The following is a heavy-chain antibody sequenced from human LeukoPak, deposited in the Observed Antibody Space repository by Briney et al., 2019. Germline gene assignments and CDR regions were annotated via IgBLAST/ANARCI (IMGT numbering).Heavy chain of an antibody. J-gene: IGHJ5*02. D-gene: IGHD3-9*01. CDR1: GGSISSSSYY. Sequence: SETLSLTCTVSGGSISSSSYYWGWIRQPPVKGLEWIGSIYYSGSTYYNPSLKSRVTISVDTSKNQFSLKLSSVTAADTAVYYCARAIRRYDILTGYYRTWFDPWGQGTLVTVSS. V-gene: IGHV4-39*01. CDR3: ARAIRRYDILTGYYRTWFDP. CDR2: IYYSGST.